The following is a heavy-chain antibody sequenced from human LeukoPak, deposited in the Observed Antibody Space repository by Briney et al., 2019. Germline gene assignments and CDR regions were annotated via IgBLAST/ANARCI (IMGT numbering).Heavy chain of an antibody. D-gene: IGHD3-10*01. CDR2: IYYSGST. V-gene: IGHV4-39*01. CDR3: ARQLLLWFGELMVWFDP. CDR1: GGSLSSSSYY. Sequence: SETLSLTCTVSGGSLSSSSYYWGWIRQPPGEGLEGIGSIYYSGSTYDNPSLKSRGTISVDKSNNHFSLKLSSVTAADTAVYYCARQLLLWFGELMVWFDPWGEGTLVTVSS. J-gene: IGHJ5*02.